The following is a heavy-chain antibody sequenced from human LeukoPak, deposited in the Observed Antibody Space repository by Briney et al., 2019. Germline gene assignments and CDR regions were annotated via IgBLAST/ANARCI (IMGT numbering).Heavy chain of an antibody. Sequence: GGSLRLSCAASGFTFSSYGMHWVRQAPGKGLGWVAVISYDGSNKYYADSVKGRFTISRDNSKNTLYLQMNSLRAEDTAVYYCAKGSAVEWYYDFWSGYLPTGDGMDVWGQGTTVTVSS. V-gene: IGHV3-30*18. D-gene: IGHD3-3*01. J-gene: IGHJ6*02. CDR2: ISYDGSNK. CDR3: AKGSAVEWYYDFWSGYLPTGDGMDV. CDR1: GFTFSSYG.